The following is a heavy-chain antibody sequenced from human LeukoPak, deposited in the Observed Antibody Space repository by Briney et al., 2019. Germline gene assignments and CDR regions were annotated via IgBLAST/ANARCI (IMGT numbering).Heavy chain of an antibody. Sequence: SETLSLTCTVSGYSISSGYYWGWIRQTPGKGLEWIGYIYHGGRTDYNPSLKSRVTISVDTSKNQFSLKLSSVTAADTAVYYCARGGVPGLVGTKVRRPWFDPWGQGTLVTVSS. CDR1: GYSISSGYY. CDR3: ARGGVPGLVGTKVRRPWFDP. CDR2: IYHGGRT. J-gene: IGHJ5*02. D-gene: IGHD1-7*01. V-gene: IGHV4-38-2*02.